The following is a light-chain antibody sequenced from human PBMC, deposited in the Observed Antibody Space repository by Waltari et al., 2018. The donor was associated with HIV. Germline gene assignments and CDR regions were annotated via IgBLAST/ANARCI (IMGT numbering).Light chain of an antibody. CDR1: LSLLYSANNKNY. CDR3: HQYFSAPWT. CDR2: WTS. V-gene: IGKV4-1*01. Sequence: DIVMTQSPDSLAVSLGERATINCKSSLSLLYSANNKNYLAWSQQRPGQPPKLLIYWTSARESGVPDRFSGSGSGTDFTLTISSLQADDVAVYYCHQYFSAPWTFGQGTKVEIK. J-gene: IGKJ1*01.